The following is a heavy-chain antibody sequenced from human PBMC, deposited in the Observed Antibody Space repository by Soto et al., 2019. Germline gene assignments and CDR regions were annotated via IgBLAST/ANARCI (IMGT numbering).Heavy chain of an antibody. CDR3: ARAVSSGSHRYRLGSNDAFDV. V-gene: IGHV3-48*02. Sequence: EVQLVESGGGLVQPGGSLRLACAASGFTFSIFTMNWVRQSPGKGLEWVSYIGSSGITRYHADSVKGRFTVSIDNARNSLYLQMNSLTDEDTALYYCARAVSSGSHRYRLGSNDAFDVWGQGTMVTVSP. CDR2: IGSSGITR. J-gene: IGHJ3*01. D-gene: IGHD6-19*01. CDR1: GFTFSIFT.